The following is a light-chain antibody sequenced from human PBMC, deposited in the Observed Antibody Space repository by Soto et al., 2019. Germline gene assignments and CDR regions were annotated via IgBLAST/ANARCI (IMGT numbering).Light chain of an antibody. CDR2: AAS. CDR3: QQSYSFLS. J-gene: IGKJ4*01. CDR1: QSISNH. V-gene: IGKV1-39*01. Sequence: DIQMTQSPSSLSASVGDRVTITCRASQSISNHLNWYEQKPGKAPKLLIYAASSLQSGVPSRFSGSGSGTDFTLTISSLQPEDFATYYCQQSYSFLSFAGGTKVEIK.